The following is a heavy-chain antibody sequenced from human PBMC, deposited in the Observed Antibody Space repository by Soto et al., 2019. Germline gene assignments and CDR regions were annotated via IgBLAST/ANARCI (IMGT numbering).Heavy chain of an antibody. CDR2: ISYDGSNT. J-gene: IGHJ4*02. Sequence: ESGGGVVQPGRSLRLSCAASGFTFSSYGMHWVRQAPGKGLEWVAIISYDGSNTYYADSVKGRFTISRDNSKNTLYLQMNSLRAEYTSVYYCAKEGGLSGSYYISSSYYFDYWGQGTLVTVSS. CDR1: GFTFSSYG. V-gene: IGHV3-30*18. D-gene: IGHD1-26*01. CDR3: AKEGGLSGSYYISSSYYFDY.